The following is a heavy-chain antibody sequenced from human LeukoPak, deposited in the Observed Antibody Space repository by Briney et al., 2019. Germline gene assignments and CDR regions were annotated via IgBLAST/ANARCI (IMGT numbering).Heavy chain of an antibody. CDR3: AKDLEYSGTYPDALDI. CDR2: IRYDGSNR. D-gene: IGHD1-26*01. V-gene: IGHV3-30*02. Sequence: PGGSLRLSCAASGFTFSSYGMHWIRQVPGKGLEWVAFIRYDGSNRYYADSVKGRFTTSRDNSKNTLYLQMNSLRAEDTAVYYCAKDLEYSGTYPDALDIWGQGTMVTVSS. J-gene: IGHJ3*02. CDR1: GFTFSSYG.